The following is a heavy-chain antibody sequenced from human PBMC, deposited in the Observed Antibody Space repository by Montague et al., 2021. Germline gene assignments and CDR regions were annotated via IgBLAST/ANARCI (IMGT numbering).Heavy chain of an antibody. J-gene: IGHJ4*02. CDR2: ISDIGNT. V-gene: IGHV4-59*12. CDR1: GGSISSYY. Sequence: SETLSLTCSVSGGSISSYYWSWIRQPPGKGLEWIGYISDIGNTIYNPSLKSRVTISVDTSENHVSLRLSSVTAADTAVYYCTRGEVAVTGIDYWGQGALVTVSS. D-gene: IGHD6-19*01. CDR3: TRGEVAVTGIDY.